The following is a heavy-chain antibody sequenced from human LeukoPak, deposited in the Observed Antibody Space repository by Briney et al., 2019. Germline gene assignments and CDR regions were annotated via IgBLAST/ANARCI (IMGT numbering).Heavy chain of an antibody. J-gene: IGHJ3*02. CDR1: GYTFTGYY. V-gene: IGHV1-2*02. CDR3: ARVMRDDSSGYYYDAFEI. CDR2: INPNSGGT. D-gene: IGHD3-22*01. Sequence: GASVKVSCKASGYTFTGYYIHWVRQAPGQGLEWMGWINPNSGGTNYAQKFQGRVTMTRDTSISTAYMELSRLRSDDTAVYYCARVMRDDSSGYYYDAFEIWGQGTMVTVSS.